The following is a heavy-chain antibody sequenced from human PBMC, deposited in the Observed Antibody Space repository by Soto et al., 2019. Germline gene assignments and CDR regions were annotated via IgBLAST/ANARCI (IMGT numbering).Heavy chain of an antibody. Sequence: GGSLRLSCAAAGFTFISYGMSWVRQAPGKGLEWVSAISGSGGSTYYADSVKGRFTISRDNSKNTLYLQMNSLRAEDTAVYYCARSIVVVPAARDYYGMDVWGQGTTVTVSS. V-gene: IGHV3-23*01. CDR3: ARSIVVVPAARDYYGMDV. D-gene: IGHD2-2*01. CDR1: GFTFISYG. J-gene: IGHJ6*02. CDR2: ISGSGGST.